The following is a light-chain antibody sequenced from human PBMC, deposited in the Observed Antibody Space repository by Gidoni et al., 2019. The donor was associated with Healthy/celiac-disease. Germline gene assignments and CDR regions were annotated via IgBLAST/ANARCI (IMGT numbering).Light chain of an antibody. V-gene: IGKV1-39*01. CDR2: AAS. CDR3: QQSYSTPPLT. Sequence: DIQMTQSPSSLSASVGDSVTIPCRASQSISSYLNWYQQKPGKAPKLLIYAASSLQSGVPSRFSGSGSGTDFTLTISSLQPEEFATYYCQQSYSTPPLTFGGGTKVEIK. J-gene: IGKJ4*01. CDR1: QSISSY.